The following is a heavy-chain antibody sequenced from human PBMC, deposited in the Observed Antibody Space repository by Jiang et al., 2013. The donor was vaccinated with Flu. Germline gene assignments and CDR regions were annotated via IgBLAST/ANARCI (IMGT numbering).Heavy chain of an antibody. V-gene: IGHV3-30*18. CDR2: ISYDGSNK. D-gene: IGHD3-22*01. J-gene: IGHJ6*02. CDR3: AKDRNYYDSSGYYYLNYYYGMDV. Sequence: QAPGKGLEWVAVISYDGSNKYYADSVKGRFTISRDNSKNTLYLQMNSLRAEDTAVYYCAKDRNYYDSSGYYYLNYYYGMDVWGQGTTVTVSS.